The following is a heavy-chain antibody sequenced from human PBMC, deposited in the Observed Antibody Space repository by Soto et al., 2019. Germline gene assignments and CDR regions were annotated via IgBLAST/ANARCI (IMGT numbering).Heavy chain of an antibody. D-gene: IGHD3-3*01. J-gene: IGHJ6*02. Sequence: PETLSHTYTVSGGSIRSSNWWIWVRQPPGNGLEWIGEIYHSGSTNYNPSLKSRVTISVDKAKNQFSLKLSSVTAADTAVYYCARAFLVDFWRGYHSVSVYGMAVLGQGTSVT. CDR3: ARAFLVDFWRGYHSVSVYGMAV. CDR1: GGSIRSSNW. V-gene: IGHV4-4*03. CDR2: IYHSGST.